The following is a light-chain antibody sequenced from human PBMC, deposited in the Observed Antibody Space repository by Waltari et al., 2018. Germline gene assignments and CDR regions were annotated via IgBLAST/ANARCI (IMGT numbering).Light chain of an antibody. Sequence: AIRMTQSPSSFSASTGDRVSITCRASQGISSYLAWYQQKPGKAPKLLIYAASTLQSGVPSRFSGSGSGKDFTLTISCLQSEDFATYYCQHYYSYPYTFGQGTKVEIK. J-gene: IGKJ2*01. CDR1: QGISSY. CDR2: AAS. V-gene: IGKV1-8*01. CDR3: QHYYSYPYT.